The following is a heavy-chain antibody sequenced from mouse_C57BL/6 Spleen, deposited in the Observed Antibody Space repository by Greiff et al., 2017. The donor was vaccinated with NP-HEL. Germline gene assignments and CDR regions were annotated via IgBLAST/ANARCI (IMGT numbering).Heavy chain of an antibody. D-gene: IGHD1-1*01. CDR1: GFTFSSYA. Sequence: VQLKESGGGLVKPGGSLKLSCAASGFTFSSYAMSWVRQTPEKRLEWVATISDGGSYTYYPDNVKGRFTISRDNAKNNLYLQMSHLKSEDTAMYYCAREATVVARYFDVWGTGTTVTVSS. CDR3: AREATVVARYFDV. J-gene: IGHJ1*03. CDR2: ISDGGSYT. V-gene: IGHV5-4*01.